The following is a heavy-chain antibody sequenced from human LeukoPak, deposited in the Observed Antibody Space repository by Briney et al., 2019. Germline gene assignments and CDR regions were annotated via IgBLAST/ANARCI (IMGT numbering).Heavy chain of an antibody. CDR2: IYTSGST. J-gene: IGHJ4*02. CDR3: ARGDSGYSLML. D-gene: IGHD1-26*01. V-gene: IGHV4-4*07. CDR1: GGSISSYY. Sequence: PSETLSLTCTVSGGSISSYYWSWIRRPAGKGLEWIGRIYTSGSTNYNPSLKSRVTMSIDTSKKQIYLKLTSVTAADTAVYYCARGDSGYSLMLWGQGTLVTVSS.